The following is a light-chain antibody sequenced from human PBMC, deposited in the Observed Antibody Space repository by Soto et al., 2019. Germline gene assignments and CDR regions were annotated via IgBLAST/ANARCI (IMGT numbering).Light chain of an antibody. Sequence: EIQMTQSPSSLSASVGDRVTITCRASQDIRNYLNWYHQKPGKAPKLLIYDASNLESGVPSRFSGSGSGTEFTLTISSLQPEDFGIYYCQQYENYWTFGQGTKV. CDR2: DAS. CDR3: QQYENYWT. V-gene: IGKV1-16*01. CDR1: QDIRNY. J-gene: IGKJ1*01.